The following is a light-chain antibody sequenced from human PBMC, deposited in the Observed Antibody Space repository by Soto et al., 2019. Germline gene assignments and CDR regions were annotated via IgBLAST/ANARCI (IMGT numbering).Light chain of an antibody. J-gene: IGLJ2*01. CDR1: RSNLGAGYD. CDR2: YDD. V-gene: IGLV1-36*01. CDR3: AAWDDSLNGPV. Sequence: QSVLTQPPSVSGAPGQGVTISCTGTRSNLGAGYDVHWYQQFPGAAPKLLIYYDDLLPSGVSDRFSGSKSGTSASLAISGLQSEDEADYYCAAWDDSLNGPVFGGGTKPPS.